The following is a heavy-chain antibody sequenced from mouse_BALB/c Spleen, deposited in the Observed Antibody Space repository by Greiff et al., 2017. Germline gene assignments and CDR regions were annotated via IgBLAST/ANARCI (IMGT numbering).Heavy chain of an antibody. CDR2: IDPENGDT. J-gene: IGHJ3*01. D-gene: IGHD2-14*01. V-gene: IGHV14-4*02. CDR1: GFNIKDYY. Sequence: VQLQQSGAELVRSGASVKLSCTASGFNIKDYYMHWVKQRPEQGLEWIGWIDPENGDTEYAPKFQGKATMTADTSSNTAYLQLSSLTSEDTAVYYCNADYRGAYWGQGTLVTVSA. CDR3: NADYRGAY.